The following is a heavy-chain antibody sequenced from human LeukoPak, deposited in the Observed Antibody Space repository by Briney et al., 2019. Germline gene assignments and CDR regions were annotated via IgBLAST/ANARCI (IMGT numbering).Heavy chain of an antibody. CDR3: ARGVPEVPAAPHGYYYYYMDV. J-gene: IGHJ6*03. CDR1: GYTFTGYY. Sequence: GASVKVSCKASGYTFTGYYMHWVRQAPGQGLEWMGWINPNSGGTNYAQKFQGRVTMTRDTSISTAYMELSRLRSDDTAVYYCARGVPEVPAAPHGYYYYYMDVWGKGTTVTVSS. D-gene: IGHD2-2*01. V-gene: IGHV1-2*02. CDR2: INPNSGGT.